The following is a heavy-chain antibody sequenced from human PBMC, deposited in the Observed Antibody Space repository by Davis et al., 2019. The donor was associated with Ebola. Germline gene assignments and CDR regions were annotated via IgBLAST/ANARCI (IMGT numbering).Heavy chain of an antibody. D-gene: IGHD1-26*01. Sequence: PGGSLRLSCAASGFTFNSYWMSWVRQAPGKGLEWVAHIKYDGIQRSYVDSVKGRFTISRDNAKNSLYLQMNSLRAEDTAVYYCARGGSAGSWFDYWGQGALVTVSS. V-gene: IGHV3-7*01. J-gene: IGHJ4*02. CDR3: ARGGSAGSWFDY. CDR2: IKYDGIQR. CDR1: GFTFNSYW.